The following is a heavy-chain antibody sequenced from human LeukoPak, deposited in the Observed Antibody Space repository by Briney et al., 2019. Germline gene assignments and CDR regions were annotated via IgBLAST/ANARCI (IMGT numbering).Heavy chain of an antibody. CDR1: GYPFSSYG. J-gene: IGHJ4*02. D-gene: IGHD1-26*01. V-gene: IGHV1-18*01. CDR3: ASGAYYPFDF. CDR2: ISAYNGHT. Sequence: ALVKVSCKGSGYPFSSYGITWVRQAPGQGLEWVGWISAYNGHTQYGQNVQGRVTMTTETSTTTAYLELRNLTSDDTAVYFCASGAYYPFDFWGQGTLVTVSS.